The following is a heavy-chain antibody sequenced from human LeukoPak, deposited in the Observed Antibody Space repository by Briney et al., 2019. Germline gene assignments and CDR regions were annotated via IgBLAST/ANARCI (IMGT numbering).Heavy chain of an antibody. D-gene: IGHD4-17*01. CDR2: IGAGGGST. V-gene: IGHV3-23*01. J-gene: IGHJ4*02. Sequence: GGSLRLSCVASGFTFSNYAMTWVRQAPGKGLEWVSAIGAGGGSTYYADSVKGRFSISRDNSKDTLYLQMSSLKTEDTAVYYCAAQGGSGDLRYWGQGTLVTVSS. CDR1: GFTFSNYA. CDR3: AAQGGSGDLRY.